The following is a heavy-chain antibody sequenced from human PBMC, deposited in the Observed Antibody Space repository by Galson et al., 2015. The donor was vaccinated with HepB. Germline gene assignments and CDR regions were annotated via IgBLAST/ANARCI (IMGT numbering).Heavy chain of an antibody. J-gene: IGHJ4*02. D-gene: IGHD2-15*01. CDR3: ARGRGSRSFDY. V-gene: IGHV1-8*01. Sequence: SVKVSCKASGYTFSTYDINWVRQATGQGPEWMGWMNPNSGNTGYAQKFQGRVTMTRNTSLSTAYMELSSLRSDDTALYYCARGRGSRSFDYWGQGTLVTVSS. CDR1: GYTFSTYD. CDR2: MNPNSGNT.